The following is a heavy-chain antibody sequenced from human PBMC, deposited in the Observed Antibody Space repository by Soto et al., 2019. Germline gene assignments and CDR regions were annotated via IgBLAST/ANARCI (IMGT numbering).Heavy chain of an antibody. D-gene: IGHD6-25*01. CDR1: GFTISSYA. CDR2: ISGRGDST. V-gene: IGHV3-23*01. CDR3: PKGLPGLAAASTGAFDP. J-gene: IGHJ5*02. Sequence: CGPLRLSWTASGFTISSYAISWIRQAQGKGLEWVSGISGRGDSTYYADSVKGRFTISTDNSNNTLYLPLNTLRAADTALYSSPKGLPGLAAASTGAFDPWAQGTLGTGYS.